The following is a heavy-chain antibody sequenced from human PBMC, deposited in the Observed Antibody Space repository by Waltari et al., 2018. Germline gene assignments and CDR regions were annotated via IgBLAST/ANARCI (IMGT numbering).Heavy chain of an antibody. V-gene: IGHV4-59*01. J-gene: IGHJ5*02. CDR1: GGSISRYY. CDR2: IYYSGST. Sequence: TVSGGSISRYYWSWIRQPPGKGLEWIGYIYYSGSTNYNPSLKSRVTISVDTSKNQFSLKLSSVTAADTAVYYCARLSNWFDPWGQGTLVTVSS. CDR3: ARLSNWFDP.